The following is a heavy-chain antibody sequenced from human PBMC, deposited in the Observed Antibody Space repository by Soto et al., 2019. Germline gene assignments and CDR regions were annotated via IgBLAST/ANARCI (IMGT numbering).Heavy chain of an antibody. CDR3: ASGGAGSGPFSWELPDH. Sequence: QMQLVQSGAEVKKTGSSVTVSSKALGNTFTYRYLHWMRQAPGQALECMGWITPFSGDVHYAQKFQERVTITRDRSINTAYMQMSSLRSEDTAMYFCASGGAGSGPFSWELPDHWGQGTLVTVSS. J-gene: IGHJ4*02. D-gene: IGHD1-26*01. CDR1: GNTFTYRY. CDR2: ITPFSGDV. V-gene: IGHV1-45*02.